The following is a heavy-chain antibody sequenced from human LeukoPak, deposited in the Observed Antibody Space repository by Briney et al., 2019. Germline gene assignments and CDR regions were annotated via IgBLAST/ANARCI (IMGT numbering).Heavy chain of an antibody. CDR2: INPSGGRT. CDR1: GYTFTSYF. CDR3: ARDPQATVYRSGHIDY. J-gene: IGHJ4*02. V-gene: IGHV1-46*01. Sequence: GASVKVSCKAFGYTFTSYFPHWVRQAPGQGFEWMGIINPSGGRTSYAQKFQGRVTMTRDMSTSTVYMELSGLGSEDTAVYYCARDPQATVYRSGHIDYWGQGTLVTVSS. D-gene: IGHD3-22*01.